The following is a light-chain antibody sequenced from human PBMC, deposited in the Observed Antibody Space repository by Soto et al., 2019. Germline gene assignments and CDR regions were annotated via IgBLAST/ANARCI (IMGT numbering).Light chain of an antibody. CDR2: AAS. Sequence: DIQMTQSPSSLSASVGETVTITCRARQTIYTYLNWLHQKPGRAPKLLIHAASTLQSGVPSRFSGSGSGTEFTLTIGSLQPEDYGTYYCQQNFSRFVSFGGGTKVDIK. CDR1: QTIYTY. J-gene: IGKJ4*01. CDR3: QQNFSRFVS. V-gene: IGKV1-39*01.